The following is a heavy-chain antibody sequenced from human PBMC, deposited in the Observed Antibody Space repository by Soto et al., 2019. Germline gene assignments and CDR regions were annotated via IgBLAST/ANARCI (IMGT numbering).Heavy chain of an antibody. Sequence: GGSLRLSCAASAFTFGDHYMSWIRQAPGKGLEWVSDISSSGSIIYYADSVKGRFTISRDNAKNSLYLQMNSLRAEDTAVYYWARGGGSMVRGQIYYFDYWGPGALVTVSS. J-gene: IGHJ4*02. D-gene: IGHD3-10*01. V-gene: IGHV3-11*01. CDR1: AFTFGDHY. CDR3: ARGGGSMVRGQIYYFDY. CDR2: ISSSGSII.